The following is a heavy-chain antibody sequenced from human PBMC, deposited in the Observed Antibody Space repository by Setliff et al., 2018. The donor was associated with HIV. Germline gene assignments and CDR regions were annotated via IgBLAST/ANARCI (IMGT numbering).Heavy chain of an antibody. CDR3: ARALGGSYPGSFDY. V-gene: IGHV1-18*01. Sequence: ASVKVSCKASGYTVSSYGISWVRQAPGQGLEWMGWISAYNGNTNYAQKFQGRVTMTTDTSTSTAYMEVRCLRSDDTAVDYCARALGGSYPGSFDYWGQGTLVTVSS. D-gene: IGHD1-26*01. CDR1: GYTVSSYG. CDR2: ISAYNGNT. J-gene: IGHJ4*02.